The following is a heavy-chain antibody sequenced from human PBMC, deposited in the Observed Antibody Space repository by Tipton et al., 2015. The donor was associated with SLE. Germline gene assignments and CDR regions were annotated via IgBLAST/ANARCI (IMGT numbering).Heavy chain of an antibody. Sequence: GSLRLSCAASGFTFSYYAMHWVRQAPGKGLEWVSSIGGSGDSTFYADSVKGRFTSSRDNSKNTLYLQMNSLRAEDTAVYYCAGGRGYCSSSSCYHFDHWGQGTLVTVSS. V-gene: IGHV3-23*01. CDR1: GFTFSYYA. CDR2: IGGSGDST. J-gene: IGHJ4*02. D-gene: IGHD2-2*01. CDR3: AGGRGYCSSSSCYHFDH.